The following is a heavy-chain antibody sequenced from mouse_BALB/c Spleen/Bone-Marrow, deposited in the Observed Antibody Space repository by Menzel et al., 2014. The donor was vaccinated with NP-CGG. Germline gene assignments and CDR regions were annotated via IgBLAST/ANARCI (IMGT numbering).Heavy chain of an antibody. CDR3: ARDDYGY. V-gene: IGHV1S56*01. Sequence: QVQLQQSGPELVKPGASVKMSCKASGYTFTSYYIHWVKQRPGQGLEWIGWIYPGDGSTKYNEKFKSKTTLTADKSSSTVYMLLSSLTSEDSAIYFCARDDYGYWGQGTLVTVSA. J-gene: IGHJ3*01. CDR1: GYTFTSYY. CDR2: IYPGDGST. D-gene: IGHD2-4*01.